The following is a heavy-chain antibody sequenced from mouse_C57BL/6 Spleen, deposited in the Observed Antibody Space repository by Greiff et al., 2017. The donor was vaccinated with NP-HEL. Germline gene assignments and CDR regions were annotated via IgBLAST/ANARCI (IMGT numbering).Heavy chain of an antibody. CDR1: GFTFSDYG. CDR2: ISSGSSTI. J-gene: IGHJ1*03. D-gene: IGHD2-1*01. Sequence: EVNLVESGGGLVKPGGSLKLSCAASGFTFSDYGMHWVRQAPEKGLEWVAYISSGSSTIYYADTVKGRFTISRDNAKNTLFLQMTSLRSEDTAMYYCARKAIYYGNYLDVWGTGTTVTVSS. V-gene: IGHV5-17*01. CDR3: ARKAIYYGNYLDV.